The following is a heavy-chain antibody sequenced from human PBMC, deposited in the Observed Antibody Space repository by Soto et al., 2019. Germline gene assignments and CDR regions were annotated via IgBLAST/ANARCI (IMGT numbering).Heavy chain of an antibody. V-gene: IGHV4-34*01. CDR3: ARGLTMVRGSWSVRGAFDI. CDR1: GGSFSGYY. Sequence: SETLSLTCAVYGGSFSGYYWSWIRQPPGKGLEWIGEINHSGSTNYNPSLKSRVTISVDTSKNQFSLKLSSVTAADTAVYYCARGLTMVRGSWSVRGAFDIWGQGTMVTVSS. D-gene: IGHD3-10*01. J-gene: IGHJ3*02. CDR2: INHSGST.